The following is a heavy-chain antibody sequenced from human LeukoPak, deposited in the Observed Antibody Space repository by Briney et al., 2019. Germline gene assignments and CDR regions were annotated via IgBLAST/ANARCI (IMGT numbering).Heavy chain of an antibody. Sequence: ASVKVSCMASGYTLTSYGISWVRQAPGQGLEWMGWINAYNGNTNYAQTLQGRVTMTTDTSTSTPYMELRSLRSDDTAVYYCARHSRTTYDSRGPYHPRSHLFDYWGQGALVTVSS. CDR1: GYTLTSYG. V-gene: IGHV1-18*01. J-gene: IGHJ4*02. D-gene: IGHD3-22*01. CDR3: ARHSRTTYDSRGPYHPRSHLFDY. CDR2: INAYNGNT.